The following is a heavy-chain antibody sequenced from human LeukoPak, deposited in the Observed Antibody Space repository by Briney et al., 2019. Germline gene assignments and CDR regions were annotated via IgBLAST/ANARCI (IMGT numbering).Heavy chain of an antibody. Sequence: GGSLRLSCAASGFTFSSYGMHWVRQAPGRGLEGVAVGWYDGSNKYYAASVKGRFTISRENSKNTMYLQMNSLRAEDTAVYYCARDPSGGNSFVFDYWGQGTLVTVSS. V-gene: IGHV3-33*01. CDR3: ARDPSGGNSFVFDY. J-gene: IGHJ4*02. D-gene: IGHD4-23*01. CDR2: GWYDGSNK. CDR1: GFTFSSYG.